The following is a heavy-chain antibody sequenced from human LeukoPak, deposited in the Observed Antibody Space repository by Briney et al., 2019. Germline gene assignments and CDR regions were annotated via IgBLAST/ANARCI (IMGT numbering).Heavy chain of an antibody. V-gene: IGHV3-48*01. CDR3: ARRYCSSTGCRSHYHYYMDV. CDR2: VSSSSSAI. CDR1: GFTFSTYS. J-gene: IGHJ6*03. D-gene: IGHD2-2*01. Sequence: GGSLRLSCAASGFTFSTYSMNWVRRAPGKGLEWVSYVSSSSSAIYYADSVKGRFTISRDNAKNSLYLQMDSLRAEDTAVYYCARRYCSSTGCRSHYHYYMDVWGKGTTVTVSS.